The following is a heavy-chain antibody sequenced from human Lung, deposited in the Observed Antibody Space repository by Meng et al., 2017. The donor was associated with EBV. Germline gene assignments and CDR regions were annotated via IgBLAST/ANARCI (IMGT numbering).Heavy chain of an antibody. Sequence: SAPSPVTPSQTLSLTSPLSCDSSRGGGYSWSWIRQHPGKGLEWIGYIYYSGNTYYNPSLKSRVTISIDTSKNQFSLKLSSVTAADTAVYFCARATVVVPSGIYWFDPWGQGTLVTVSS. D-gene: IGHD6-13*01. J-gene: IGHJ5*02. CDR3: ARATVVVPSGIYWFDP. CDR1: CDSSRGGGYS. V-gene: IGHV4-31*03. CDR2: IYYSGNT.